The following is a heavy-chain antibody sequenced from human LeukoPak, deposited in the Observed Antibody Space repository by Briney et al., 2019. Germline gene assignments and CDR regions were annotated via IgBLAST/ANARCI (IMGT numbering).Heavy chain of an antibody. CDR2: ISSSGSTI. CDR3: AREEAHIVVVTAYDY. J-gene: IGHJ4*02. D-gene: IGHD2-21*02. Sequence: GGSLRLSCAASGFIFSSYEMNWVRQAPGKGLEWVSYISSSGSTIYYADSVKGRFTISRDNAKNSLYLQMNSLRAEDTAVYYCAREEAHIVVVTAYDYWGQGTLVTVSS. CDR1: GFIFSSYE. V-gene: IGHV3-48*03.